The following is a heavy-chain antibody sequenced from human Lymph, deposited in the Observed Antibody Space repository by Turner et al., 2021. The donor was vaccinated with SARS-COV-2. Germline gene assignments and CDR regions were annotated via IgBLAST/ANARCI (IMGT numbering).Heavy chain of an antibody. CDR3: ARREWGGSLGHIDY. J-gene: IGHJ4*02. CDR2: IYPGDSDT. D-gene: IGHD3-3*01. V-gene: IGHV5-51*01. Sequence: EVQLVQSGAEVKKPGESLKISCRPSGYSFTTYWIGWVRQVPGKGLQWMGIIYPGDSDTIYSPSFQGQVTISADKSISTAYLQWSSLKASDTAMYYCARREWGGSLGHIDYWGQGTLVTVSS. CDR1: GYSFTTYW.